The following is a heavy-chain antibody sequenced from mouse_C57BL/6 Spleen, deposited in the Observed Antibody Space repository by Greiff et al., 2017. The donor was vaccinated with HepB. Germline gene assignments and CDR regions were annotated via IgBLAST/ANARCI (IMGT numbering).Heavy chain of an antibody. D-gene: IGHD1-1*01. CDR2: IDPSDSET. V-gene: IGHV1-52*01. CDR1: GYTFTSYW. CDR3: ASYGSSSYWYFDV. J-gene: IGHJ1*03. Sequence: VKLQQPGAELVRPGSSVKLSCKASGYTFTSYWMHWVKQRPIQGLEWIGNIDPSDSETHYNQKFKDKATLTVDKSSSTAYMQLSSLTSEDSAVYYCASYGSSSYWYFDVWGTGTTVTVSS.